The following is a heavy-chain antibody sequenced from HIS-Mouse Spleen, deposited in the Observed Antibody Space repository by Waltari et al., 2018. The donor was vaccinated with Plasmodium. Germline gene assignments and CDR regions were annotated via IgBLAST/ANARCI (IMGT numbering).Heavy chain of an antibody. D-gene: IGHD3-22*01. J-gene: IGHJ5*02. CDR2: INPNSGGT. Sequence: QVQLVQSGAEVKKPGASVTVSCKASGYTFTGSYMHWVRQAPGQGLEWMGWINPNSGGTNYAQKFQGRVTMTRDTSISTAYMELSRLRSDDTAVYYCARRSSNNHYYHSNPDWFDPWGQGTLVTVSS. CDR3: ARRSSNNHYYHSNPDWFDP. CDR1: GYTFTGSY. V-gene: IGHV1-2*02.